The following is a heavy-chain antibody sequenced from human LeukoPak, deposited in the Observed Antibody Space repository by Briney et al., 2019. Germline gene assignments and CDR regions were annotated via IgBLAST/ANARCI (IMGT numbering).Heavy chain of an antibody. V-gene: IGHV4-31*03. CDR1: GGSISSGGYY. CDR2: IYYSGST. D-gene: IGHD3/OR15-3a*01. J-gene: IGHJ6*02. Sequence: SETLSLTCTVSGGSISSGGYYWSWIRQHPWKGLEWIGYIYYSGSTYYNPSLKSRVTISVDTSKNQFSLKLSSVTAADTAVYYCARVGRWTRLDIYYYYGMDVWGQGTTVTVSS. CDR3: ARVGRWTRLDIYYYYGMDV.